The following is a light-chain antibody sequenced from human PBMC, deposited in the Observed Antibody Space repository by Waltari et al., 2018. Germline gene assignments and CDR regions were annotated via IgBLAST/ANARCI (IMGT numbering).Light chain of an antibody. CDR1: NSNIGTNA. CDR3: AAWDASLNAPWV. CDR2: SNN. V-gene: IGLV1-44*01. J-gene: IGLJ3*02. Sequence: QSVLTQPPSASGTPGQTVTISCSGGNSNIGTNAVYWYQQLPGTAPKLLIYSNNQRPPVVPRRCSGSKPGTSAALAISGLQSQDEADYYCAAWDASLNAPWVFGGGTKLTVL.